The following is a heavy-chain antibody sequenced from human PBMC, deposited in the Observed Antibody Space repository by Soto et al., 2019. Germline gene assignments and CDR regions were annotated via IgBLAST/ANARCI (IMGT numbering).Heavy chain of an antibody. J-gene: IGHJ6*02. Sequence: HPGGSLRLSCASSGFTFSSYDMHWVRQATGKGLEWVSAIGTAGDTYYPGSVKGRFTISRENAKNSLYLQMNSLRAEDTAVYYCARAYNWNEARYYGMDVWGQGTTVTVSS. CDR3: ARAYNWNEARYYGMDV. D-gene: IGHD1-20*01. CDR1: GFTFSSYD. CDR2: IGTAGDT. V-gene: IGHV3-13*01.